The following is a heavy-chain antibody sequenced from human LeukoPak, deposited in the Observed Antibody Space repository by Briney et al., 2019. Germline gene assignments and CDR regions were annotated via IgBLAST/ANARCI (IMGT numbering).Heavy chain of an antibody. D-gene: IGHD3-16*02. CDR1: GGSFSGYY. V-gene: IGHV4-34*01. CDR2: INHSGST. Sequence: PSETLSLTCAVYGGSFSGYYWIWIRQPPGKGLEWIGEINHSGSTNYNPSLKSRVTISVDTSKNQFSLKLSSVTAADTAVYYCARGRAGDYDYVWGSYRYKAYFDYWGQGTLVTVSS. CDR3: ARGRAGDYDYVWGSYRYKAYFDY. J-gene: IGHJ4*02.